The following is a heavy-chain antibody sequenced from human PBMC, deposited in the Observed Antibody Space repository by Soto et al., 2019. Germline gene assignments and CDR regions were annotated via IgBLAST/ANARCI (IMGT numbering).Heavy chain of an antibody. J-gene: IGHJ6*02. V-gene: IGHV4-34*01. D-gene: IGHD6-6*01. CDR3: AGREFASSSFHYYYYAVDV. CDR2: INHSGST. Sequence: PSETLSLTCTVSGVSIRSYFWSWVRQPPGKGLEWIGEINHSGSTNFNPSLKSRVAISADTSRNQFSLRVTSVTAADTAVYYCAGREFASSSFHYYYYAVDVWGQGTTVTVSS. CDR1: GVSIRSYF.